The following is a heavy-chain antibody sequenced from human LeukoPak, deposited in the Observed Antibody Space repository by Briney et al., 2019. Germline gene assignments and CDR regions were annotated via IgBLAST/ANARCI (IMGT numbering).Heavy chain of an antibody. J-gene: IGHJ4*02. V-gene: IGHV3-30*18. D-gene: IGHD3-16*02. CDR1: GFTFSSYG. CDR3: AKGPYDYVWGSYRYIVDY. Sequence: GRSLRLSCAASGFTFSSYGMHWVRQAPGKGPEWVAVISYDGSNKYYADSVKGRFTISRDNSKNTLYLQMNSLRAEDTAVYYCAKGPYDYVWGSYRYIVDYWGQGTLVTVSS. CDR2: ISYDGSNK.